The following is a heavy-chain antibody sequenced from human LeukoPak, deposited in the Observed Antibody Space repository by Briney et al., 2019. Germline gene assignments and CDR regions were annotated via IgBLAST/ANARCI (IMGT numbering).Heavy chain of an antibody. D-gene: IGHD3-10*01. Sequence: ASVKVSCKASGYTFTSYGISWVRQAPGQGLEWMGLISAYNGNTNYAQKLQGRVTMTTDTSTSTAYMELRSLRSDDTAVYYCAREKSSGSYRAAYFQHWGQGTLVTVSS. CDR3: AREKSSGSYRAAYFQH. V-gene: IGHV1-18*01. CDR1: GYTFTSYG. CDR2: ISAYNGNT. J-gene: IGHJ1*01.